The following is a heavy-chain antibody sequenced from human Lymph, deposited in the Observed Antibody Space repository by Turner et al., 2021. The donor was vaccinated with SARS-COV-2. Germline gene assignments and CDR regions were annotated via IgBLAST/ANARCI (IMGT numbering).Heavy chain of an antibody. J-gene: IGHJ4*02. V-gene: IGHV3-30-3*01. CDR3: ARVLWLREMFDY. CDR1: GFTFRSYF. Sequence: VPLVEFGGGVVTPGRFRRLPFAASGFTFRSYFMHRVRQTRCKWLEWVAVISYNGSNKDYANSVKGRFTISRNNSKNTLYLQMNSLRAEDSSVYYCARVLWLREMFDYWGQGTLVTVSS. CDR2: ISYNGSNK. D-gene: IGHD3-22*01.